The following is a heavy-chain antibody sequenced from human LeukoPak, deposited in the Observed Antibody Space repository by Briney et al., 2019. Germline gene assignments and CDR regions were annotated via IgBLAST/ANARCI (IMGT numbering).Heavy chain of an antibody. V-gene: IGHV3-48*03. Sequence: GGSLRLSCAASGFTFSSYEMNWVRQAPGKGLEWVSYISSSGSTIYYADSVKDRFTISRDNAKNSLYLQMNSLRAEDTAVYYCARVEPGYSSSWYGVDYWGQGTLVTVSS. D-gene: IGHD6-13*01. J-gene: IGHJ4*02. CDR1: GFTFSSYE. CDR3: ARVEPGYSSSWYGVDY. CDR2: ISSSGSTI.